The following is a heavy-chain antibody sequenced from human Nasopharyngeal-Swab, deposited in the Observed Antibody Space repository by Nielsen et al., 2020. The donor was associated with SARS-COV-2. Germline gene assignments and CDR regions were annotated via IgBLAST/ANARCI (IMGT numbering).Heavy chain of an antibody. CDR2: IYYSGST. Sequence: SETLSLTCTVSGGSISSSSYYWGWIRQPPGKGLEWIGSIYYSGSTYYNPSLKSRVTISVDTSKNQFSLKLSSVTAADTAVYYCASFRSTFWTTVVTSPDAFDIWGQGTMVTVSS. J-gene: IGHJ3*02. D-gene: IGHD4-23*01. CDR1: GGSISSSSYY. CDR3: ASFRSTFWTTVVTSPDAFDI. V-gene: IGHV4-39*01.